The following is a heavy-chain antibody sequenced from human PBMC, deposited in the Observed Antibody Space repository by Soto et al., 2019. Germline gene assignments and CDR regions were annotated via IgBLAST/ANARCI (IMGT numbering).Heavy chain of an antibody. J-gene: IGHJ6*03. D-gene: IGHD6-19*01. Sequence: ASVKVSCKASGYTFTSYDINWVRQATGQGLERMGWMNPNSGNTGYAQKFQGRVTMTRNTSISTAYMELSSLRSEDTAVYYCQGYSCCWYFFSSSYYYMDVWGKGTTVTVSS. CDR3: QGYSCCWYFFSSSYYYMDV. CDR2: MNPNSGNT. V-gene: IGHV1-8*01. CDR1: GYTFTSYD.